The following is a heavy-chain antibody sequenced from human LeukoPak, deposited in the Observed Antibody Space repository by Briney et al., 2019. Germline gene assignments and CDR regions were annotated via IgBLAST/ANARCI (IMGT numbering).Heavy chain of an antibody. CDR3: ARDHRDGYEFDY. Sequence: GGSLRLSCAASGFTFSTYSANWVRQAPGKGLEWVSSISSSSTYIYYADSVKGRFTISRDNAKNSLYLQMNSLRAEDTAVYYCARDHRDGYEFDYWGQGTLVTVSS. D-gene: IGHD5-24*01. CDR1: GFTFSTYS. V-gene: IGHV3-21*01. CDR2: ISSSSTYI. J-gene: IGHJ4*02.